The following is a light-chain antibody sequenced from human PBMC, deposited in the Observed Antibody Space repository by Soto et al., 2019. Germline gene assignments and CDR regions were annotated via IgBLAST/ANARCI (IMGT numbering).Light chain of an antibody. CDR3: MQALQTRT. CDR2: FVS. V-gene: IGKV2-28*01. J-gene: IGKJ1*01. Sequence: DIVMTQSPLSLSVTPGEPASISCRSSQSLLHSNGYNYLDWYLQKPGQSPQLLIYFVSNRASGVPDRFSGSRSGTDFTLKISRVEPEEVGVYYCMQALQTRTFGQGTKVDIK. CDR1: QSLLHSNGYNY.